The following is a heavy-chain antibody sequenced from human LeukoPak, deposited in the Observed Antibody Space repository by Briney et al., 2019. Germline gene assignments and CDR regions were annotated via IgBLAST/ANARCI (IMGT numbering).Heavy chain of an antibody. D-gene: IGHD2-2*01. Sequence: GGSLRLSCAASGFTFSNDWMSWVRQAPGKGLEWVGRIKSKTDGGTTDYAAPVKGRFTISRDDSKNTLYLQMNSLKTEVTAVYYCTTFMAGYCSSTSCPESNWFDPWGQGTLVTVSS. V-gene: IGHV3-15*01. CDR2: IKSKTDGGTT. CDR1: GFTFSNDW. J-gene: IGHJ5*02. CDR3: TTFMAGYCSSTSCPESNWFDP.